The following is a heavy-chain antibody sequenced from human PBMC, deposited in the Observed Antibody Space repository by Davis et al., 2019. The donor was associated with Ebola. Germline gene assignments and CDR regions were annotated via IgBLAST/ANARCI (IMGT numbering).Heavy chain of an antibody. J-gene: IGHJ6*02. Sequence: PGGSLRLFCAASGFTFSSYAMSWVRQAPGKGLEWVSAISGSGGSTYYADSVKGRFTISRDNSKNTLYLQMNSLRAEDTAVYYCAKDRAAAGPPLYYYYGMDVWGQGTTVTVSS. CDR1: GFTFSSYA. D-gene: IGHD6-13*01. V-gene: IGHV3-23*01. CDR2: ISGSGGST. CDR3: AKDRAAAGPPLYYYYGMDV.